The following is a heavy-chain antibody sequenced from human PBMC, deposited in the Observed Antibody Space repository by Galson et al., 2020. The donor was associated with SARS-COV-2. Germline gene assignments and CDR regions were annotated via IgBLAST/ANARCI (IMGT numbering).Heavy chain of an antibody. CDR1: TFNFNSYS. CDR2: ISSNSRVI. D-gene: IGHD1-26*01. Sequence: GESLKISCAASTFNFNSYSINWVRQAPGKGLEWVSSISSNSRVIFYADSVKGRFTISRDYAKNSVYLQMNSLRVDDTAVYYCARGGAGATVYDTFDVWGQGTMVIVSS. J-gene: IGHJ3*01. CDR3: ARGGAGATVYDTFDV. V-gene: IGHV3-21*01.